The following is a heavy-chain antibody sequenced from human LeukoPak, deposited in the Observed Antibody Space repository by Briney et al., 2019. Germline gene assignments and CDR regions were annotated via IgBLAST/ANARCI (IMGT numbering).Heavy chain of an antibody. CDR2: IKQDESEK. J-gene: IGHJ4*02. Sequence: GGSLRLSCAASGFTFSNNWMSWVRQAPGKGLEWVANIKQDESEKYYVDSVKGRFTISRDNAKNSLYLQMNSLRAEDTAVYYCAKDMGIAAAVGGYWGQGTLVTVSS. CDR1: GFTFSNNW. V-gene: IGHV3-7*01. D-gene: IGHD6-13*01. CDR3: AKDMGIAAAVGGY.